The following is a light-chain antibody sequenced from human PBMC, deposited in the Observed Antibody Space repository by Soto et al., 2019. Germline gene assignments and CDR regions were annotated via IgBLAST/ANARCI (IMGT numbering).Light chain of an antibody. CDR2: EVT. V-gene: IGLV2-14*01. CDR3: NSFRVNRLYV. Sequence: QSVTAQPASVSVSPGQTITISCTGTSSDVGGYNAVSWYQHHPGKAPKLIIYEVTHRPAGISDRFSASKSGNTASLTISGLQAEDEADYYCNSFRVNRLYVFGTGPKVTVL. J-gene: IGLJ1*01. CDR1: SSDVGGYNA.